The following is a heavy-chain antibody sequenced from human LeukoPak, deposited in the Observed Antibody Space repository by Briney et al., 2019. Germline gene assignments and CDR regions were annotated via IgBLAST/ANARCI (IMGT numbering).Heavy chain of an antibody. CDR3: AILAYGSGSYYPELDY. CDR1: GGSISSSSYY. Sequence: SETLSLTYTVSGGSISSSSYYWGWIRQPPGKGLEWIGSIYYSGSTYYNPSLKSRVTISVDTSKNQFSLKLSSVTAADTAVYYCAILAYGSGSYYPELDYWGQGTLVTFSS. CDR2: IYYSGST. D-gene: IGHD3-10*01. V-gene: IGHV4-39*01. J-gene: IGHJ4*02.